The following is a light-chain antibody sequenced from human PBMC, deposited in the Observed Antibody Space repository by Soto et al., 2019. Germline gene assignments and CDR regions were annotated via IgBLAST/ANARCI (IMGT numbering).Light chain of an antibody. J-gene: IGKJ1*01. V-gene: IGKV3-20*01. CDR2: GAS. Sequence: DIVMTQSPATLSLSPGERATLSCRASQSVGSTYVAWYQRRPGQAPRLLIYGASSRATGIPDRFSGSGSGTDFTLTISRLEPEDFAVYYCQQYGDSPWTFGQGTKVDIK. CDR1: QSVGSTY. CDR3: QQYGDSPWT.